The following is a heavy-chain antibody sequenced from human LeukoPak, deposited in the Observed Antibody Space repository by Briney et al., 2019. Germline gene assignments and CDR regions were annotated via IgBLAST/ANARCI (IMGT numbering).Heavy chain of an antibody. CDR3: ARVPPHYHDSDVPFDC. J-gene: IGHJ4*02. D-gene: IGHD3-22*01. CDR2: ISAYDGNT. CDR1: GYTCSSYG. Sequence: GASVNVSCKSSGYTCSSYGISWVGQAPGQGREWMGLISAYDGNTNYAQKLQGRVTMTTDASTRIPYMERRSLKSDDTAVYYCARVPPHYHDSDVPFDCWGQGTLVTVSS. V-gene: IGHV1-18*01.